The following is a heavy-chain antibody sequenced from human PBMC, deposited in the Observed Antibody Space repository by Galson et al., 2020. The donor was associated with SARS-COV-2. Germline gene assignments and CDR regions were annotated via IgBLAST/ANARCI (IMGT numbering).Heavy chain of an antibody. CDR3: VRDWKYWAAAGMSRVGYFDH. CDR1: GFSFNNYA. J-gene: IGHJ4*02. CDR2: ISGSGDAT. V-gene: IGHV3-64D*09. Sequence: GGSLRLSCSASGFSFNNYAMYWVRQAPGKGLEYVSVISGSGDATYFADSVKGRFIISRDNSKNTLYLQMSSLRAEDTGVYYCVRDWKYWAAAGMSRVGYFDHWGQGNLVTVSS. D-gene: IGHD6-13*01.